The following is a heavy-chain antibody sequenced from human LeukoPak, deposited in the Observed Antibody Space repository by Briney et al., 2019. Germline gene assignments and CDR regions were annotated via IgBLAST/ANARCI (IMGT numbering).Heavy chain of an antibody. Sequence: GGSLRLSCAASGFTFSSYWMSWVRQAPGKGLEWVANIKQDGSEKYYVDSVKGRFTISRDNAKNSLYLQMNSLRAEDTAVYYCARTTMVRGVIIDQFDYWGQGTLVTVSS. CDR2: IKQDGSEK. D-gene: IGHD3-10*01. V-gene: IGHV3-7*01. CDR1: GFTFSSYW. CDR3: ARTTMVRGVIIDQFDY. J-gene: IGHJ4*02.